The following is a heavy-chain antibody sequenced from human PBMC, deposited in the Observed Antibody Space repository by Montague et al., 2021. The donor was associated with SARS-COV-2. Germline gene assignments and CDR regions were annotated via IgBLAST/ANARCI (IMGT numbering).Heavy chain of an antibody. J-gene: IGHJ6*02. CDR2: ISSSGSTI. CDR3: ARDEGLKYGSGDYYGMDV. CDR1: GFTFSSYE. V-gene: IGHV3-48*03. D-gene: IGHD3-10*01. Sequence: SLRLSCATSGFTFSSYEMNWVRQAPGKGLEWVSYISSSGSTIYYADSVKGRFTISRDNAKNSLYLQMNSLRAEDTAVYYCARDEGLKYGSGDYYGMDVWAKGPRSP.